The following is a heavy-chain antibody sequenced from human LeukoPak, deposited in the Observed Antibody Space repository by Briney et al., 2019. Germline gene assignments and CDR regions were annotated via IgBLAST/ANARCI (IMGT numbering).Heavy chain of an antibody. D-gene: IGHD6-19*01. V-gene: IGHV4-38-2*01. Sequence: SETLSLTCAVSGYSISSGYYWGWIRQPPGKGLEWIGSIYHSGSTYYNPSLKSRVTISVDTSKNQFSLKLNSVTVADTAVYYCARIAVAARLDYWGQGTLVTVSS. CDR1: GYSISSGYY. CDR2: IYHSGST. J-gene: IGHJ4*02. CDR3: ARIAVAARLDY.